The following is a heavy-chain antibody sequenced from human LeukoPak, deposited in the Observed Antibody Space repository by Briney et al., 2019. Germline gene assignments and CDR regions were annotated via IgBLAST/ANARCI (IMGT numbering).Heavy chain of an antibody. J-gene: IGHJ4*02. Sequence: GGSLRLSCAASGFTFSDYYMSWIRQAPGEGLEWVSVISGSGYYSYYAGSVKGRFTVSRDNSKTTLYLQMNSLRADDTAVYYCAKGGPTGSNYFDFWGQGTLVTVSS. V-gene: IGHV3-23*01. CDR1: GFTFSDYY. CDR3: AKGGPTGSNYFDF. CDR2: ISGSGYYS. D-gene: IGHD1-26*01.